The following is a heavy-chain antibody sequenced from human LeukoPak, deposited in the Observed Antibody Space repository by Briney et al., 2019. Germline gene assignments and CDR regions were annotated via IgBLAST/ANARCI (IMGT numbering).Heavy chain of an antibody. V-gene: IGHV4-4*07. CDR1: GGSISSYY. J-gene: IGHJ5*02. CDR3: ARDLLLEWLRFSGFDP. Sequence: SETLSLTCTVSGGSISSYYWSRIRQPAGKGLEWIGRIYTSGSTNYNPSLKSRVTMSVDTSKNQFSLKLSSVTAADTAVYYCARDLLLEWLRFSGFDPWGQGTLVTVSS. D-gene: IGHD5-12*01. CDR2: IYTSGST.